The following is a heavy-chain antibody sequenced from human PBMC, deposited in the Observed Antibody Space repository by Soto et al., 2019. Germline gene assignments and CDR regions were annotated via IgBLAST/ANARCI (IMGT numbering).Heavy chain of an antibody. V-gene: IGHV1-46*01. Sequence: ASVKVSCKASGYTFTSYYVHWVRQAPGQGLEWMGIINPSGGSTSYAQKFQGRVTMTRDTSTSTVYMELSSLRSEDTAVYYCARDIQSVPRLYYYGMDVWGQGTTVTVSS. D-gene: IGHD3-22*01. CDR3: ARDIQSVPRLYYYGMDV. CDR2: INPSGGST. J-gene: IGHJ6*02. CDR1: GYTFTSYY.